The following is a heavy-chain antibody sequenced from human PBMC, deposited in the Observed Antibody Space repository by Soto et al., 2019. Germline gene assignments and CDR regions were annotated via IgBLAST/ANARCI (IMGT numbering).Heavy chain of an antibody. Sequence: QVQLVQSGAEVKKPWASVKVSCKASGYTFTSYAMHWVRQAPGQRLEWMGWINAGNGNTKYSQKFQGRVTITRDTSASTAYMELSSLRSEDTAVYYCARDPLRYFAWFFYGMDVWGQGTTVTVSS. CDR2: INAGNGNT. J-gene: IGHJ6*02. CDR3: ARDPLRYFAWFFYGMDV. CDR1: GYTFTSYA. V-gene: IGHV1-3*01. D-gene: IGHD3-9*01.